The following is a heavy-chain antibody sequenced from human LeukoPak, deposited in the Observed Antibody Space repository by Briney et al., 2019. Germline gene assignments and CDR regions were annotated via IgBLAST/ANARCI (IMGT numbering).Heavy chain of an antibody. CDR3: ARSFVRITIFGVVIRGGKNYFDY. J-gene: IGHJ4*02. D-gene: IGHD3-3*01. V-gene: IGHV1-2*02. CDR2: INPNSGGT. CDR1: GYTFTGYY. Sequence: QVQLVQSGAEVKKPGASVKVSCKASGYTFTGYYMHWVRQAPGQGLEWMGWINPNSGGTNYAQKFQGRVTMTRDTSISTAYMELSRLRSDDTAVYYCARSFVRITIFGVVIRGGKNYFDYWGQGTLVTVSS.